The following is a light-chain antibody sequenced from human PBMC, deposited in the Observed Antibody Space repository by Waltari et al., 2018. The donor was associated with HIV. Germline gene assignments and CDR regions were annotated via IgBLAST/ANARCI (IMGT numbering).Light chain of an antibody. CDR3: QQSFSSPLT. CDR1: QTVTNK. V-gene: IGKV1-39*01. J-gene: IGKJ3*01. Sequence: DIQMTQSPSSLSASVGYSVTIPCRASQTVTNKVNWHQQKPGKAPKVLIYDASTLQSGVPSRFRGGGSWTDFTLTITSLQLDDFATYFCQQSFSSPLTFGPGTKVDI. CDR2: DAS.